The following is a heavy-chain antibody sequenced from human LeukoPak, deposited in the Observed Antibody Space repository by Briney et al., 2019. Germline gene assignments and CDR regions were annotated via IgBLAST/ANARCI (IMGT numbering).Heavy chain of an antibody. J-gene: IGHJ4*02. CDR1: GFTVTSNY. CDR2: IWYDGSNK. Sequence: GGSLRLSCAASGFTVTSNYMSWVRQAPGKGLEWVAVIWYDGSNKYYADSVKGRFTISRDNSKNTLYLQMNSLRAEDTAVYYCARGNWGSGYFDYWGQGTLVTVSS. V-gene: IGHV3-33*08. D-gene: IGHD7-27*01. CDR3: ARGNWGSGYFDY.